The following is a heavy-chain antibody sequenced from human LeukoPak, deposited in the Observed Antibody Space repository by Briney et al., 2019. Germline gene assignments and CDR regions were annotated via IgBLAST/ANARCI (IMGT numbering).Heavy chain of an antibody. J-gene: IGHJ4*02. CDR1: GFTVSSNC. V-gene: IGHV3-7*03. CDR2: IKQDGSEK. D-gene: IGHD3-16*01. CDR3: AREDWGFDY. Sequence: GGSLRLSCAASGFTVSSNCMSWVRQAPGKGLEWVANIKQDGSEKYYVDSVKGRFTISRDNAKNSLYLQMNSLRAEDTAVYYCAREDWGFDYWGQGTLVTVSS.